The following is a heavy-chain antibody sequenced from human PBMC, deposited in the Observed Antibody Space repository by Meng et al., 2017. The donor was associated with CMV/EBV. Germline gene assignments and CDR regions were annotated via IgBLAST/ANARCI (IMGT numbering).Heavy chain of an antibody. D-gene: IGHD3-22*01. CDR3: ARNTYYYDSSGYYLFPDAFDI. CDR1: GDSVSSNSAA. Sequence: SETLSFTCAISGDSVSSNSAAWNWIRQSPSRGLEWLGRTYYRSKWYNDYAVSVKSRITINPDTSKNQFSLQLNSVTPEDTAVYYCARNTYYYDSSGYYLFPDAFDIWGQGTMVTVSS. J-gene: IGHJ3*02. CDR2: TYYRSKWYN. V-gene: IGHV6-1*01.